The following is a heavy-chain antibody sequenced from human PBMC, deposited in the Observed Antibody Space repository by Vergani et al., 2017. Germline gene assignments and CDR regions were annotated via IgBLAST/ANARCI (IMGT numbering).Heavy chain of an antibody. Sequence: EMQLVQSGAEVRKPGESVKISCRTSGYNFDIYWIGWVRQMPGKGLEWMGIVYPADSDTRYSPSFKGRVTVSADKSTSTAFLEWSGLKVTDTAMYYCARQDKNTAMVPWWGQGTLVTVSS. CDR1: GYNFDIYW. CDR2: VYPADSDT. V-gene: IGHV5-51*01. D-gene: IGHD5-18*01. CDR3: ARQDKNTAMVPW. J-gene: IGHJ4*02.